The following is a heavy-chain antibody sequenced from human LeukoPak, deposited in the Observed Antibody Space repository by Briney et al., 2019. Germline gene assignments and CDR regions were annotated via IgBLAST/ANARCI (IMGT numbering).Heavy chain of an antibody. CDR3: AKDMWRFGELDYDY. D-gene: IGHD3-10*01. CDR1: GFTFDDYA. J-gene: IGHJ4*02. CDR2: ISGDGGGT. Sequence: GGSLRLSCAASGFTFDDYAMHWVRQAPGKGLEWVSLISGDGGGTYYADSVKGRFTISRDNSKNSLYLQMNSLRTEDTALYYCAKDMWRFGELDYDYWGQGTLVTISS. V-gene: IGHV3-43*02.